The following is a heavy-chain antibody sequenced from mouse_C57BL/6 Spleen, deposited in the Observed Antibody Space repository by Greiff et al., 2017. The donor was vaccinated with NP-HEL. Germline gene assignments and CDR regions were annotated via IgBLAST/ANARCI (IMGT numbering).Heavy chain of an antibody. CDR3: AREGDYSNYVLFDY. J-gene: IGHJ2*01. CDR2: IDPSDSYT. V-gene: IGHV1-50*01. Sequence: QVQLQQPGAELVKPGASVKLSCKASGYTFTSYWMQWVKQRPGQGLEWIGEIDPSDSYTNYNQKFKGKATLTVDTSSSTAYMQLSSLTSEDSAVYYCAREGDYSNYVLFDYWGQGTTLTVSS. D-gene: IGHD2-5*01. CDR1: GYTFTSYW.